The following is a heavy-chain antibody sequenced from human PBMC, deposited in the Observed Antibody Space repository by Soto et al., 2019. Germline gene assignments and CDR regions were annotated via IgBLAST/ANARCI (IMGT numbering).Heavy chain of an antibody. D-gene: IGHD3-3*01. CDR2: IDYRGTT. Sequence: SETLSLTCTVSGGSIGSYYWSWVRRPPGKGLEWIGYIDYRGTTKYNPSLRSRVTMSVDTSKSRFSLRLRSVTRADTAVYYCARDQYDFRSGSYYYAMEVWGQGTKVTVSS. CDR3: ARDQYDFRSGSYYYAMEV. V-gene: IGHV4-59*01. J-gene: IGHJ6*02. CDR1: GGSIGSYY.